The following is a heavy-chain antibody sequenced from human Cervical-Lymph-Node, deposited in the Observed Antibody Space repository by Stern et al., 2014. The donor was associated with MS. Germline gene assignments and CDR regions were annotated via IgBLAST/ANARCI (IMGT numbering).Heavy chain of an antibody. V-gene: IGHV1-2*06. CDR1: GYTFTGYY. J-gene: IGHJ4*02. CDR2: INPNSGGT. CDR3: ARAGRITMVRASLDY. D-gene: IGHD3-10*01. Sequence: VQLVQSGAEVKKPGASVKVSCKASGYTFTGYYMHWVRQATGQGLEWMGRINPNSGGTNYAQKFQGRVTMTRDTSISTAYMELSRLRSDDTAVYYCARAGRITMVRASLDYWGQGTLVTVSS.